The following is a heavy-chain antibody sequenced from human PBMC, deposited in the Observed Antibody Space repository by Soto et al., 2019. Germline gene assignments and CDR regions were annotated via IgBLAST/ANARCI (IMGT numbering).Heavy chain of an antibody. CDR1: GGTFSSYA. CDR3: ARGVTTELGAFDI. Sequence: GASVKVSCKASGGTFSSYAISWVRQAPGQGLEWMGGIIPIFGTANYAQKFQGRVTITADKSTSTAYMELSSLRSEDTAVYYCARGVTTELGAFDIWGQGTMVTVPS. CDR2: IIPIFGTA. V-gene: IGHV1-69*06. D-gene: IGHD4-17*01. J-gene: IGHJ3*02.